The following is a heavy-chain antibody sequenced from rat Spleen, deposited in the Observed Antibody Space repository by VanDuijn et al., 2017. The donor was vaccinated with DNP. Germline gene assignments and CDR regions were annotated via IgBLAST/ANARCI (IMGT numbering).Heavy chain of an antibody. CDR3: VRANSGDPFDY. V-gene: IGHV4-2*01. J-gene: IGHJ2*01. Sequence: EVKLVESGGGLVQPGRSLKLSCAASGFNFNDYWMGWVRQAPVKGLEWIGEINMDGNTINYTPSLKDKFTISRDNGQNTLYLQMSKLRSEDTAIYYCVRANSGDPFDYWGQGVMVTVSS. D-gene: IGHD1-1*01. CDR1: GFNFNDYW. CDR2: INMDGNTI.